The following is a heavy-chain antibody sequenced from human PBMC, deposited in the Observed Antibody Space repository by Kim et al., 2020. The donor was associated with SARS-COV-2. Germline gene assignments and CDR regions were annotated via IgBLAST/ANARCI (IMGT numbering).Heavy chain of an antibody. D-gene: IGHD3-10*01. CDR1: GGSISSSSYY. CDR3: ARVISLTMVRGVILPRFFGY. J-gene: IGHJ4*02. V-gene: IGHV4-39*01. CDR2: IYYSGST. Sequence: SETLSLTCTVSGGSISSSSYYWGWIRQPPGKGLEWIGSIYYSGSTYYNPSLKSRVTISVDTSKNQFSLKLSSVTAADTAVYYCARVISLTMVRGVILPRFFGYWGQGTLVTVSS.